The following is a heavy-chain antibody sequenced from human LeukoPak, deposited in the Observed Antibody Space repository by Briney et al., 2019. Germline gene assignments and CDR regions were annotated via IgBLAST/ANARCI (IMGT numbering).Heavy chain of an antibody. CDR3: ARDGAPQSVWGSYRYRPPGAFDI. CDR2: VSGGESRT. Sequence: GGSLRLSCAASGFTFSTFAMGWVRQAPGKGLEWVSGVSGGESRTYYADSVKGRFTLSRDNSKNTLFLQMNSLRAEDTAVYYCARDGAPQSVWGSYRYRPPGAFDIWGQGTMVTVSS. D-gene: IGHD3-16*02. J-gene: IGHJ3*02. V-gene: IGHV3-23*01. CDR1: GFTFSTFA.